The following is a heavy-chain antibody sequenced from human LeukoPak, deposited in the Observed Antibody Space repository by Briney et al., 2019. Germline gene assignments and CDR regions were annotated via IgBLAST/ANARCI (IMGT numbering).Heavy chain of an antibody. CDR3: ARAAYSSSYAAGY. D-gene: IGHD6-6*01. CDR1: GGTFSTYA. V-gene: IGHV1-69*01. Sequence: PRASVKVSCKASGGTFSTYAISWVRQAPGQGLEWMGGIIPIFGTANYAQKFQGRVTITADESTSTAYMELSSLRSEDTAVYYCARAAYSSSYAAGYWGQGTLVTVSS. J-gene: IGHJ4*02. CDR2: IIPIFGTA.